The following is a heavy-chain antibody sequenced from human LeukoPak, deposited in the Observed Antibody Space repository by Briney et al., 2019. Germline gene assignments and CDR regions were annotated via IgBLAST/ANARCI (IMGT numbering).Heavy chain of an antibody. CDR1: GFTFSRYS. D-gene: IGHD2-15*01. CDR3: ARDRDNGMDV. Sequence: GGSLRLSCAASGFTFSRYSMNWVRQAPGKGLEWVLTISSTSTYIYYADSVEGRFTISRDNAKNSLFLQMNSLRDEDTAVYYCARDRDNGMDVWGKGTTVTVSS. J-gene: IGHJ6*04. CDR2: ISSTSTYI. V-gene: IGHV3-21*01.